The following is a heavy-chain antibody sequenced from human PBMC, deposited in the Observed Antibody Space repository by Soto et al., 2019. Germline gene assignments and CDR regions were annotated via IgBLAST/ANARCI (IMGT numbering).Heavy chain of an antibody. CDR1: GYTFTNFG. CDR3: ARGGTAIDY. J-gene: IGHJ4*02. CDR2: ISAYNGNT. V-gene: IGHV1-18*01. Sequence: QVQLVQSGAEVKKPGASVKVSCKASGYTFTNFGISWVRQAPGQGLEWMGWISAYNGNTNYAQNFQGRVTMTADTPTSTAYMELRSLRFDDTVVYYCARGGTAIDYWGQGPLVTVSS. D-gene: IGHD2-21*02.